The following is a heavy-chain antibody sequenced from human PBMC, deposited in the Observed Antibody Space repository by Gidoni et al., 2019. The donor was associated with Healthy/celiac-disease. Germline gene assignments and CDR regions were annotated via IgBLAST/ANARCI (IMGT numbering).Heavy chain of an antibody. Sequence: EVQLVESGGGLVQPGGSLRLSCAASGFTFSSYWMHWVRQAPGKGLVWVSRINSDGSSTSYADSVKGRFTISRDNAKNTLYLQMNSLRAEDTAVYYCARDRLDSSGYSAYYFDYWGQGTLVTVSS. CDR3: ARDRLDSSGYSAYYFDY. CDR1: GFTFSSYW. D-gene: IGHD3-22*01. CDR2: INSDGSST. V-gene: IGHV3-74*01. J-gene: IGHJ4*02.